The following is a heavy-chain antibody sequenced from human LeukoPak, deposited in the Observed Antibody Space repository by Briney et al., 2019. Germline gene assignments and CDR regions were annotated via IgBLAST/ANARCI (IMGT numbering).Heavy chain of an antibody. Sequence: SVKVSCKASGGTFSSYAISWVRQAPGQGLEWMGGIIPIFGTANYAQKFQGRVTITTDESTSTAYMELSSLRSEDTAVYYCAREVASTGYFHFDSWGQGTLDTVSS. CDR3: AREVASTGYFHFDS. D-gene: IGHD6-13*01. V-gene: IGHV1-69*05. CDR2: IIPIFGTA. CDR1: GGTFSSYA. J-gene: IGHJ4*02.